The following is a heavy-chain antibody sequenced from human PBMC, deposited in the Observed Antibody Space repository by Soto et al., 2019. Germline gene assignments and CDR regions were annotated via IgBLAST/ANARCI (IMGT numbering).Heavy chain of an antibody. D-gene: IGHD2-15*01. CDR3: AKRATTVPTPGNYFDC. J-gene: IGHJ4*02. Sequence: EVQLLESGGGLVQPGGSLRLSCAASGFSFSDYSMTWVRQAPGRGLQWVSTLTRGGTTFYADSVKGRFTISRDNSMNTLSLQMHGLRTEDTALYYCAKRATTVPTPGNYFDCWGQGTLVTVSS. CDR2: LTRGGTT. CDR1: GFSFSDYS. V-gene: IGHV3-23*01.